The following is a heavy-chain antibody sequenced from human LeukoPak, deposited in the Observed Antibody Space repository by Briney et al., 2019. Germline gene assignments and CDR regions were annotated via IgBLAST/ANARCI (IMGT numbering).Heavy chain of an antibody. CDR3: AREPYYYDSSGYYSPLFFDY. Sequence: GGSLRLSCAASGFTFSSYAMHWVRQAPGKGLEYVSAISSNGGSTYYANSVKGRFTISRDNSKNTLYLQMGSLRAEDMAVYYCAREPYYYDSSGYYSPLFFDYWGQGTPVTVSS. D-gene: IGHD3-22*01. V-gene: IGHV3-64*01. CDR1: GFTFSSYA. CDR2: ISSNGGST. J-gene: IGHJ4*02.